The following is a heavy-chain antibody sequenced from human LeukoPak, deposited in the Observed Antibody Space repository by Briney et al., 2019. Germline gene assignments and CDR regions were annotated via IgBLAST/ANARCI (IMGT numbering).Heavy chain of an antibody. CDR3: ARDEARGVSSWYPDY. Sequence: GGSLRLSCAASGFTFSSYSMNWVRQAPGKGLEWVSSISSSSSYIYYADSVKGRFTISRDNAKNSLYLQMNSLRAEDTAVYYCARDEARGVSSWYPDYWGQGTLVTVSS. CDR2: ISSSSSYI. V-gene: IGHV3-21*01. CDR1: GFTFSSYS. D-gene: IGHD6-13*01. J-gene: IGHJ4*02.